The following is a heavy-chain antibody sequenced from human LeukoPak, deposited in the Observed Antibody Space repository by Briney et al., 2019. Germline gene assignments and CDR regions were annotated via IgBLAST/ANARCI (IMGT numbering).Heavy chain of an antibody. D-gene: IGHD2-2*01. Sequence: KTSETLSLTCAVYGGSFSGYYWSWIRQPPGKGMEWIGEINHSGSTNYNPSLKSRVTISVDTSKNQFSLKLSSVTAADTAVYYCARLRRIYCSSTSCYQYYFDYWGQGTLVTVSS. V-gene: IGHV4-34*01. CDR3: ARLRRIYCSSTSCYQYYFDY. CDR2: INHSGST. J-gene: IGHJ4*02. CDR1: GGSFSGYY.